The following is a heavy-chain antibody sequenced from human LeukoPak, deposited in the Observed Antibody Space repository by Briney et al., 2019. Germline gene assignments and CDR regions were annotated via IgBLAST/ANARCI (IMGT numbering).Heavy chain of an antibody. Sequence: SETLSLTCAVSGYSISSGYYWGWIRQPPGKGLEWVGSISHSGSTYYNPSLKSRVTISVDTSKNQFSLKLSSVTAADTAVYYCARDRYCSSTSCSPDAFDIWGQGTMVTVSS. CDR1: GYSISSGYY. V-gene: IGHV4-38-2*02. D-gene: IGHD2-2*01. CDR3: ARDRYCSSTSCSPDAFDI. J-gene: IGHJ3*02. CDR2: ISHSGST.